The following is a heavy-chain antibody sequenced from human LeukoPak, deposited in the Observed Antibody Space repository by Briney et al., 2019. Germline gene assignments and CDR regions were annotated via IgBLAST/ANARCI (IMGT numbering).Heavy chain of an antibody. Sequence: GGSLRLSCAASGFTFSSYWMGWVRQAPGKGLEWVASINQDGSEKYYVDSVKDRFTISRDNAKTSLYLQINSLRAEDTAIFYCARDTYGGFDYWGQGTLVTVSS. V-gene: IGHV3-7*01. D-gene: IGHD4-23*01. CDR3: ARDTYGGFDY. J-gene: IGHJ4*02. CDR1: GFTFSSYW. CDR2: INQDGSEK.